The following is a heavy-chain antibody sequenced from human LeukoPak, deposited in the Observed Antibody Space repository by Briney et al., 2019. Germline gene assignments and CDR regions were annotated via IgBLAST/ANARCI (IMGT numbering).Heavy chain of an antibody. Sequence: GGSLRLSCAASGFSFSTTWMHWVRQPPGQGLVWVARITSDGTSTYYADSVKGRFTISRDNSKNTLYLQMNSLRAEDTAVYYCARYYGGLYYYYYYYMDVWGKGTTVTISS. D-gene: IGHD4-23*01. CDR3: ARYYGGLYYYYYYYMDV. J-gene: IGHJ6*03. V-gene: IGHV3-74*01. CDR2: ITSDGTST. CDR1: GFSFSTTW.